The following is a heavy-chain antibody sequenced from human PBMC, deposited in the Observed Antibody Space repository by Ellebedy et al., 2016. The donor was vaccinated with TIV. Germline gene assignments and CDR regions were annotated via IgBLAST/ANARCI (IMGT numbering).Heavy chain of an antibody. J-gene: IGHJ6*02. Sequence: SETLSLXXAVSGGYINSNYWSWVRQPPGKGLEWIGNVYYTGITNYNPSLKSRVTISVDRSKNQFSLNLNSVTAADTAVYYCTRDPGLYYDRSGYMDVWGQGTTVTVSS. V-gene: IGHV4-59*01. CDR2: VYYTGIT. CDR1: GGYINSNY. D-gene: IGHD3-22*01. CDR3: TRDPGLYYDRSGYMDV.